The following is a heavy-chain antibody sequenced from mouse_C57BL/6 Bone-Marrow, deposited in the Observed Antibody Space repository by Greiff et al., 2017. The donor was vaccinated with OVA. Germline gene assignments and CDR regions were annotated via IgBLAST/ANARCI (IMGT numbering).Heavy chain of an antibody. CDR3: ALRYYSNPYYAMDY. J-gene: IGHJ4*01. CDR1: GYTFTSYW. CDR2: IHPNSGST. Sequence: QVQLKQPGAELVKPGASVKLSCKASGYTFTSYWMHWVKQRPGQGLEWIGMIHPNSGSTNYNEKFKSKATLTVDKSSSTAYMQLSSLTSEDSAVYYCALRYYSNPYYAMDYWGQGTSVTVSS. D-gene: IGHD2-5*01. V-gene: IGHV1-64*01.